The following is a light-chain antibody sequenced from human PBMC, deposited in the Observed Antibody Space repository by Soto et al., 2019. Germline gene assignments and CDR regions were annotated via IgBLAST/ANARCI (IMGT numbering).Light chain of an antibody. V-gene: IGKV4-1*01. J-gene: IGKJ1*01. CDR3: QQYYSTPWT. Sequence: EIVMAQFPETLAVSVGERATIKCRSSQSLLHSSDNRKYLTWYQQKPGQPPKLLIYWASTRQSGVPDRFSGSGSGTDFTLTINSLQAEDVAVYYCQQYYSTPWTFGQGTKVEIK. CDR2: WAS. CDR1: QSLLHSSDNRKY.